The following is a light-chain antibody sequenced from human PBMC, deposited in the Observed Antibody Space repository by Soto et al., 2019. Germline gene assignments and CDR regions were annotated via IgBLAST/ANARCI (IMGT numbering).Light chain of an antibody. J-gene: IGKJ2*01. CDR3: QQYDNWPPMFT. Sequence: EVVVTQSPATLSLSPGERATLSCRASHSVSSHLAWYQQKPGQAPRLLIYGATTRATGIPARFSGSGSGTEFTLTISSLQSEDSAVYYCQQYDNWPPMFTFGQGTKLKI. CDR1: HSVSSH. V-gene: IGKV3-15*01. CDR2: GAT.